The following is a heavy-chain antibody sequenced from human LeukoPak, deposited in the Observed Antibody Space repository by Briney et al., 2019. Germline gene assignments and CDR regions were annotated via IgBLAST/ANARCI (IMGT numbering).Heavy chain of an antibody. V-gene: IGHV3-30*18. D-gene: IGHD1-26*01. CDR1: GFTFSSYG. Sequence: PGGSLSLSCAASGFTFSSYGMHWVRQAPGKGLEWVAVISYDGSNKYYADSVKGRFTISRDNSKNTLYLQMNSLRAEDTAVYYCAKGGVKWELLFPMGFDYWGQGTLATVSS. J-gene: IGHJ4*02. CDR3: AKGGVKWELLFPMGFDY. CDR2: ISYDGSNK.